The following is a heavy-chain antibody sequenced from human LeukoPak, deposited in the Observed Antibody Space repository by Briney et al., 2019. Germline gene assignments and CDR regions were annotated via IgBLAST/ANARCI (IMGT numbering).Heavy chain of an antibody. D-gene: IGHD6-13*01. Sequence: SETLSLTCTVSGGSISSSSYYWGWIRQPPGKGLEWIGSIYYSGSTYYNPSLKSRVTISVDTSKNQFSLKLSSVTAADTAVYYCARGEKILGAAGLNYFDYWGQGTLVTVSS. V-gene: IGHV4-39*07. CDR2: IYYSGST. CDR1: GGSISSSSYY. J-gene: IGHJ4*02. CDR3: ARGEKILGAAGLNYFDY.